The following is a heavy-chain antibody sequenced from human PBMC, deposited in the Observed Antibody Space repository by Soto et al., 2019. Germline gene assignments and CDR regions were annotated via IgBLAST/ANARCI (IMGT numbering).Heavy chain of an antibody. CDR2: INSDGSST. CDR1: GFIFSHCW. V-gene: IGHV3-74*01. Sequence: EVQLVESGGGLVQPGGSRRLSCVASGFIFSHCWMHWVRQAPGMGLVWVSHINSDGSSTTYADSVKGRFTNSRDNAKNTLYLQMNSLRAEDTAVYYCVRAIGHYGMDVWGRGTTVTVSS. CDR3: VRAIGHYGMDV. D-gene: IGHD3-22*01. J-gene: IGHJ6*02.